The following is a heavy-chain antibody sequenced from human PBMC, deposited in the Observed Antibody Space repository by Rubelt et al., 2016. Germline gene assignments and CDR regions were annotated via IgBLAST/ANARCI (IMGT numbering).Heavy chain of an antibody. Sequence: EWIAYVYYSGSTYYNPSLKSRVTISVDTSKNQFSLKLSSVTAADTAVYYCARESGSYYFEGNYYGMDVWGQGTTVTVSS. D-gene: IGHD1-26*01. CDR3: ARESGSYYFEGNYYGMDV. V-gene: IGHV4-30-4*07. J-gene: IGHJ6*02. CDR2: VYYSGST.